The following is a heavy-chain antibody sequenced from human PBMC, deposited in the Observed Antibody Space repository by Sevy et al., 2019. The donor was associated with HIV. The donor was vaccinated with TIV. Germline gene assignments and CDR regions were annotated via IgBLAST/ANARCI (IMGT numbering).Heavy chain of an antibody. D-gene: IGHD3-22*01. Sequence: GGSLRLSCAVSGFTFTSYAMNWVRQAPGKGLEWVSGVSGSGGSTYYADSVKGRFSISRDNSRNTLYLQINTLRAEDTAVYYCVKDVAYDNTYLVYWGHVTLVTVSS. CDR2: VSGSGGST. CDR1: GFTFTSYA. J-gene: IGHJ4*01. CDR3: VKDVAYDNTYLVY. V-gene: IGHV3-23*01.